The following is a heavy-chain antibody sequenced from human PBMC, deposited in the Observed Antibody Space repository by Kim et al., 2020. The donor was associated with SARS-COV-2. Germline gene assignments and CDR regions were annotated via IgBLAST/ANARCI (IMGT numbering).Heavy chain of an antibody. CDR2: IGGDGIST. Sequence: GGSLRLSCAAPGFTLRSYWINWVRQAPGKGLVWVSRIGGDGISTHYADSVKGRFTVSRDNDDNTVYLQMNSLRADDTAVYYWARGMFKTGVDVWGQGTTVTVSS. CDR1: GFTLRSYW. V-gene: IGHV3-74*01. CDR3: ARGMFKTGVDV. J-gene: IGHJ6*02. D-gene: IGHD3-10*02.